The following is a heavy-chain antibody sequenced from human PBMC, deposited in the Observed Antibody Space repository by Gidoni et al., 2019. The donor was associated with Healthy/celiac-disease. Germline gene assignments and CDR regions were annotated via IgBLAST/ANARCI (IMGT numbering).Heavy chain of an antibody. D-gene: IGHD2-8*01. V-gene: IGHV3-30*01. CDR2: ISYDGSNK. Sequence: QVQLVESGGGVVQPGRSLRLSCAASGFTFSSYAIHWGRQAPGKGLECVAVISYDGSNKYYADSVKGRFTISRDNSKNTLYLQMNSLRAEDTAVYYCAREGPYGVWYDAFDIWGQGTMVTVSS. CDR1: GFTFSSYA. J-gene: IGHJ3*02. CDR3: AREGPYGVWYDAFDI.